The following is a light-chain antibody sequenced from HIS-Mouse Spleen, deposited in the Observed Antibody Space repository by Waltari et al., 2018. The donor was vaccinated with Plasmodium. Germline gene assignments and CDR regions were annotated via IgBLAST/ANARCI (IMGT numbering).Light chain of an antibody. Sequence: EIVLTQSPGTLSLSPGERATLSCRASQSVSSSYLAWYQQKPGQAPRLLIDGASSRATGIPDRFSGSGSGTDFTLNISRLEPEDFAVYYCQQYGSTPYTFGQGTKLEIK. J-gene: IGKJ2*01. CDR3: QQYGSTPYT. CDR1: QSVSSSY. V-gene: IGKV3-20*01. CDR2: GAS.